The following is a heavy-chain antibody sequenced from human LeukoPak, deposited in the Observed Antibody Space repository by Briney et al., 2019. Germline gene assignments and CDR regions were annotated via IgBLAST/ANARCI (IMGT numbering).Heavy chain of an antibody. D-gene: IGHD5-18*01. CDR3: TRMRGYTYGYWYLDL. J-gene: IGHJ2*01. CDR1: GYTFSSYD. CDR2: MNPSSGNT. V-gene: IGHV1-8*01. Sequence: GASVKVSCEAAGYTFSSYDINWVRQAPGQGLEYMGWMNPSSGNTGYTQKFQGRITMTRDTSIGTAYMELSSLKSEDTALYYCTRMRGYTYGYWYLDLWGRGTLVTVSS.